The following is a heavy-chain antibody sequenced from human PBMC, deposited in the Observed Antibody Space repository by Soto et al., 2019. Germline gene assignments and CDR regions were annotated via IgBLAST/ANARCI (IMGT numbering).Heavy chain of an antibody. Sequence: SETLSLTCTVSGGSISSSSYYWGWIRQPPGKGLEWIGSIYYSGSTYYNPSLKSRVTISVDTSKNQFSLKLSSVTAADTAVYYCAREQRSLTFDPWGQGTLVTVS. D-gene: IGHD1-1*01. V-gene: IGHV4-39*02. J-gene: IGHJ5*02. CDR1: GGSISSSSYY. CDR3: AREQRSLTFDP. CDR2: IYYSGST.